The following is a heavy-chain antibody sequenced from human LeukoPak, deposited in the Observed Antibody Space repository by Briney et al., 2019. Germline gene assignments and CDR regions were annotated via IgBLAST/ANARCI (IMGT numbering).Heavy chain of an antibody. CDR2: ISSSSSTI. CDR3: ASDNYYDSNTVDY. V-gene: IGHV3-48*02. D-gene: IGHD3-22*01. J-gene: IGHJ4*02. Sequence: GGSLRLSYAASGFTFSSYSMNWVRQAPGKGLEWVSYISSSSSTIYYADSVKGRFTISRDNAKNSLYLQMNSLRDEDTAVYYCASDNYYDSNTVDYWGQGTLVTVSS. CDR1: GFTFSSYS.